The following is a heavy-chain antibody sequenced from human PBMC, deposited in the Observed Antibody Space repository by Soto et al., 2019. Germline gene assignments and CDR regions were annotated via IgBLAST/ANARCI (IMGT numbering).Heavy chain of an antibody. J-gene: IGHJ3*02. Sequence: ASVKVSGKACGATFNSVSICLVGEALGQGLEWMGWINPGNGNTKYAQKFQGRVTITRDTSASTAYMELSSLRSEDTAVYYCARDRRNLRYFDWLTYDAFDIWGQGTMVTVSS. CDR2: INPGNGNT. D-gene: IGHD3-9*01. CDR1: GATFNSVS. V-gene: IGHV1-3*01. CDR3: ARDRRNLRYFDWLTYDAFDI.